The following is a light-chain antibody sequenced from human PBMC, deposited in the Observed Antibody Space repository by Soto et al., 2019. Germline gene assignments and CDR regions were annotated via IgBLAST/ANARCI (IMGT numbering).Light chain of an antibody. CDR3: SSYTSSQTLA. CDR1: SSDVGGYNY. J-gene: IGLJ2*01. V-gene: IGLV2-14*01. Sequence: QSVLTQPASVSGSPGQSITISCNGTSSDVGGYNYVAWHQQHPGKAPKVMIHDVSNRPSGVSNRFSGSKSGNTASLTISGLQAEDEADYYCSSYTSSQTLAFGGGTKLTVL. CDR2: DVS.